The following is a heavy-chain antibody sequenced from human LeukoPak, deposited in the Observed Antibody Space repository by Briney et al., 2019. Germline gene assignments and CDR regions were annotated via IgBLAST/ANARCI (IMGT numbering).Heavy chain of an antibody. V-gene: IGHV4-34*01. J-gene: IGHJ2*01. D-gene: IGHD2/OR15-2a*01. CDR1: GGSFSGYY. CDR3: ARGLNRGWYFDL. CDR2: INHSGST. Sequence: SETLSLTCAVYGGSFSGYYWSWIRQPPGKGLEWIGEINHSGSTNYNPSLKSRVTISVDTSKNQFSLKLSSVTAADTAMYYCARGLNRGWYFDLWGRGTLVTVSS.